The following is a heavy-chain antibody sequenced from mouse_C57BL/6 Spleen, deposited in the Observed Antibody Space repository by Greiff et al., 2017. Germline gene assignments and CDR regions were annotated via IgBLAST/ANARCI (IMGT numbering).Heavy chain of an antibody. CDR3: ARDYDYGYYFDY. CDR2: ISSGGSYT. J-gene: IGHJ2*01. Sequence: EVQLVESGGDLVKPGGSLKLSCAASGFTFSSYGMSWVRQTPDKRLEWVATISSGGSYTYYPDSVKGRFTISRDNAKNTLYLQMSSLKSEDTAMYYCARDYDYGYYFDYWGQGTTLTVSS. D-gene: IGHD2-4*01. CDR1: GFTFSSYG. V-gene: IGHV5-6*01.